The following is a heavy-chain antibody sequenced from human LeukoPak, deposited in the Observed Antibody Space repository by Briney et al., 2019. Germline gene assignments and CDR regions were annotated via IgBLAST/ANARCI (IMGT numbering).Heavy chain of an antibody. CDR3: AIAALRYCSSSSCYKGFLDC. Sequence: GASVKVSCKASGDTFTTYYIHWVRQAPGQGLEWMGIINPSGDSTSYAQKFQGRVTMTRDTSTSTVYMELSSLRSEDTAVYYCAIAALRYCSSSSCYKGFLDCWGQGTLVTVSS. CDR2: INPSGDST. V-gene: IGHV1-46*01. D-gene: IGHD2-2*01. J-gene: IGHJ4*02. CDR1: GDTFTTYY.